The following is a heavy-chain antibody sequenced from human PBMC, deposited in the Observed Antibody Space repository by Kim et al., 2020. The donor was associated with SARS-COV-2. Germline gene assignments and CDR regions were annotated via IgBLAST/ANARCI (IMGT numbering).Heavy chain of an antibody. V-gene: IGHV3-7*01. J-gene: IGHJ4*02. CDR1: GFTFSSYW. D-gene: IGHD1-26*01. CDR3: ATRGWYFDF. CDR2: IKQDGSEK. Sequence: GGSLRLSCAASGFTFSSYWMTWVRQAPGKGLEWVATIKQDGSEKHYVDSVRGRFTISRDNAKNSLYLQMHTLRAEDTAVYYCATRGWYFDFWGQGTLVTVSS.